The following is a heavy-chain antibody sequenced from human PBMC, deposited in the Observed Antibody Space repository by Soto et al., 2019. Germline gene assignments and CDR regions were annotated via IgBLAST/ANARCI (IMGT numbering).Heavy chain of an antibody. CDR1: GFTFSSYA. CDR2: ISYDGGNK. Sequence: QVQLVASGGGVVQPGRSLRLSCAASGFTFSSYAMHWVRQAPGKGLEWVAVISYDGGNKYYADSVKGRFTISRDNSKKXXDVQLISLRDEYAAVYYCSSAGLRDITRPWSLVYYWGQGTLVSVSS. D-gene: IGHD1-20*01. CDR3: SSAGLRDITRPWSLVYY. J-gene: IGHJ4*02. V-gene: IGHV3-30-3*01.